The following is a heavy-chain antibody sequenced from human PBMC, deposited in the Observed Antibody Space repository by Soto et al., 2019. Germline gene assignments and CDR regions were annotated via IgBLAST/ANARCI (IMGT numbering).Heavy chain of an antibody. J-gene: IGHJ4*02. V-gene: IGHV4-59*01. CDR1: GGSISPFY. CDR3: ARVGGVAARTFDY. CDR2: LYYSGDT. D-gene: IGHD2-15*01. Sequence: SETLSLTCTVSGGSISPFYWSWVRQPPGKGLEWIGYLYYSGDTDYNPSLKSRVTISVDASKNQVSLGLTSVTAADTAVYYCARVGGVAARTFDYWGQGTVVTASS.